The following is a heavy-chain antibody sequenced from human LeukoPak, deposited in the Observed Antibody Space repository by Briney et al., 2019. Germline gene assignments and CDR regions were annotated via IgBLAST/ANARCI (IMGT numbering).Heavy chain of an antibody. Sequence: SETLSLTCAVSGGSISSGGYSWSWIRQPPGKGLEWIGYIYHSGSTYHNPSLKSRVTISVDTSKNQFSLKLSSVTAADTAVYYCARMPIAAARTYFDYWGQGTLVTVSS. V-gene: IGHV4-30-2*02. CDR3: ARMPIAAARTYFDY. CDR1: GGSISSGGYS. D-gene: IGHD6-13*01. CDR2: IYHSGST. J-gene: IGHJ4*02.